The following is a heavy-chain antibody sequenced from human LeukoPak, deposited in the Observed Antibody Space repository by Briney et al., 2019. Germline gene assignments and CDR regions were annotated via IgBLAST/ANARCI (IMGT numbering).Heavy chain of an antibody. CDR1: GGSISSYY. V-gene: IGHV4-4*07. Sequence: SETLSLTCTVSGGSISSYYWSWIRQPAGKGLEWIGRIYTSGSPNYNPSLKSRVTMSVDTSKNQFSLKLSSVTAADTAVYYCARDLYSNYGNWFDPWGQGTLVTVSS. CDR3: ARDLYSNYGNWFDP. D-gene: IGHD4-11*01. J-gene: IGHJ5*02. CDR2: IYTSGSP.